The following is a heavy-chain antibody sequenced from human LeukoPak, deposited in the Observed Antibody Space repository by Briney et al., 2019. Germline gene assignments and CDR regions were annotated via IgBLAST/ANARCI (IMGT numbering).Heavy chain of an antibody. V-gene: IGHV3-23*01. CDR2: ISGSGGTT. Sequence: GGSLRLSCAASGFTVKTYYMSWVRQAPGKGLEWVSGISGSGGTTYYADSVKGRFTISRDNSKNSLSLQVSSLRAEDTAVYYCAKTNGYYSDWGQGTLVTVSS. CDR3: AKTNGYYSD. J-gene: IGHJ4*02. D-gene: IGHD3-22*01. CDR1: GFTVKTYY.